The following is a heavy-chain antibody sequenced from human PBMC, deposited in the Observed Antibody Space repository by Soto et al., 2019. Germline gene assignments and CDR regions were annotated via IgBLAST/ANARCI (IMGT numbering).Heavy chain of an antibody. V-gene: IGHV3-15*01. Sequence: GGSLRLSCSASVLTFNIYAMSWVRQAPGKGLEWVGRIKSKTDGGTTDYAAPVKGRFTISRDDSKNTLYLQMNSLKTEDTAVYYCTTAPHYYDSSGDAFDIWGQGTMVTVSS. D-gene: IGHD3-22*01. CDR1: VLTFNIYA. CDR2: IKSKTDGGTT. J-gene: IGHJ3*02. CDR3: TTAPHYYDSSGDAFDI.